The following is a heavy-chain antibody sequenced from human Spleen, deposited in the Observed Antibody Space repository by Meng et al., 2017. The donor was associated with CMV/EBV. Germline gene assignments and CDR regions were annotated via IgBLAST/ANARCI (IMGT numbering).Heavy chain of an antibody. CDR1: GFTISRSY. CDR3: ARHIVASISPLDY. V-gene: IGHV3-53*01. Sequence: GGSLRLSCAASGFTISRSYMSWVRQGPGKGQEWVSILYSAGSTYYADSLKGRFTISRDNSKNTLYLQMNSLRAEDTAVYYCARHIVASISPLDYWGQGTLVTVSS. CDR2: LYSAGST. D-gene: IGHD5-12*01. J-gene: IGHJ4*02.